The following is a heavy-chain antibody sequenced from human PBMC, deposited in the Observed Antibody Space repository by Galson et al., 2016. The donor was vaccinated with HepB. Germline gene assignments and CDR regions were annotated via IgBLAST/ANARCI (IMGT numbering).Heavy chain of an antibody. CDR3: ARDGTLSGSYYHFYGMDV. CDR1: GYSFISYG. J-gene: IGHJ6*02. V-gene: IGHV1-18*01. Sequence: SVKVSCKASGYSFISYGISWVRQARGQGLEWIGWISTYNGNTNYAQKVKGRVTLTADISTSTAQMELRSLRSDDTAVYYCARDGTLSGSYYHFYGMDVWGQGTTVTVSS. D-gene: IGHD1-26*01. CDR2: ISTYNGNT.